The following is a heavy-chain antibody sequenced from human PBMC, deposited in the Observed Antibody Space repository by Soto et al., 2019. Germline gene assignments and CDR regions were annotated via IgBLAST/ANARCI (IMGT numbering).Heavy chain of an antibody. CDR2: FYHSGNS. J-gene: IGHJ6*02. V-gene: IGHV4-59*01. CDR1: GGSIRSYY. CDR3: ARISSVDPYAYVNGGLDV. Sequence: LSLTCSVSGGSIRSYYWSWIRQSPEKGLEWIGYFYHSGNSNYNPSLKSRVTISVDTSKNQLSLSLRSVTAADTAVYFCARISSVDPYAYVNGGLDVWGQGTTVTVSS. D-gene: IGHD3-16*01.